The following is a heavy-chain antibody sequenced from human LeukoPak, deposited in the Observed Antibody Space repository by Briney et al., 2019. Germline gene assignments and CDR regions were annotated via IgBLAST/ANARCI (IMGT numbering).Heavy chain of an antibody. Sequence: VASVKVSFKASGYTFTGYYMHWVRQAPGQGLEWMGWINPNSGGTNYAQKFQGRATMTRDTSISTAYMELTRLRSDDTAVYYCARDNGDYWFDYWGQGTLVTVSS. V-gene: IGHV1-2*02. CDR2: INPNSGGT. CDR1: GYTFTGYY. J-gene: IGHJ4*02. CDR3: ARDNGDYWFDY. D-gene: IGHD4-17*01.